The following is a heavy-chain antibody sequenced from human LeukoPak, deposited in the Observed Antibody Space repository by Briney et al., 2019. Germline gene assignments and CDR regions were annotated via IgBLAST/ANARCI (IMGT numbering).Heavy chain of an antibody. CDR1: GYTFTSYY. CDR3: ARVAVFRKSIDAFDV. D-gene: IGHD1-14*01. Sequence: GASVKVSCKASGYTFTSYYMHWVRQAPGQGLEWMGIINPSGGSTSYAQKFQGRVTMTRDTSTTTVYMELSSLRSEDTAVYYCARVAVFRKSIDAFDVWGQGTMVTVSS. CDR2: INPSGGST. J-gene: IGHJ3*01. V-gene: IGHV1-46*01.